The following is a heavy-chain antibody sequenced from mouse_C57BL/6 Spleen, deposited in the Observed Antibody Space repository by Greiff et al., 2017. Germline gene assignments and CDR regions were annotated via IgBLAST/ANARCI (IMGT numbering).Heavy chain of an antibody. Sequence: DVKVEESGGGLVKPGGSLKLSCAASGFTFSDYGMHWVRQAPEKGLEWVAYISSGSSTIYYADTVKGRFTISRDNAKNTLFLQMTSLRSEDTAMYYCASYYPFAYWGQGTLVTVSA. J-gene: IGHJ3*01. CDR2: ISSGSSTI. CDR1: GFTFSDYG. D-gene: IGHD1-1*01. V-gene: IGHV5-17*01. CDR3: ASYYPFAY.